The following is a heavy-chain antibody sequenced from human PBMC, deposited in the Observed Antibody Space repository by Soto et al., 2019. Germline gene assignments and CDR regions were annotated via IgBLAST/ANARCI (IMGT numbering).Heavy chain of an antibody. J-gene: IGHJ6*03. Sequence: ASVKVSCKTSGYTFTRYTIYWVRQAPGQRLEWMGWINAGNGDTKYSQKLQGRVSITRDTSATTAYMELSSLRSEDTAVYYCAREVVLAFGGKGPPVTVS. CDR3: AREVVLAF. CDR1: GYTFTRYT. V-gene: IGHV1-3*01. CDR2: INAGNGDT. D-gene: IGHD2-15*01.